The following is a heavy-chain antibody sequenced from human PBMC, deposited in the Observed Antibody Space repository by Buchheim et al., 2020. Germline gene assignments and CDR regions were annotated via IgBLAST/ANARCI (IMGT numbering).Heavy chain of an antibody. J-gene: IGHJ6*02. D-gene: IGHD3-3*01. CDR3: AKDTYDFWSGYYIGGSYYYYGMDV. Sequence: EVQLLESGGGLVQPGGSLRLSCAASGFTFSSYAMSWVRQAPGKGLEWVSAISGSGGSTYYADSVKGRFTISRDNSKNTLYLQMNSLRAEDTAVYYCAKDTYDFWSGYYIGGSYYYYGMDVWGQGTT. CDR2: ISGSGGST. CDR1: GFTFSSYA. V-gene: IGHV3-23*01.